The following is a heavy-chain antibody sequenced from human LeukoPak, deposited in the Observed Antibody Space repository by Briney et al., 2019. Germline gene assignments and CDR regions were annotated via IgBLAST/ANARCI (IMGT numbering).Heavy chain of an antibody. V-gene: IGHV4-59*12. J-gene: IGHJ6*02. CDR3: AREGANGMDV. CDR1: GGSISSYY. CDR2: IYYSGST. Sequence: PSETLSLTCTVSGGSISSYYWSWIRQPPGKGLEWIGYIYYSGSTNYNPSLKSRVTISVDTSKNQFSLKLSSVTAADTAVYYCAREGANGMDVWGQGTTVTVSS. D-gene: IGHD3-16*01.